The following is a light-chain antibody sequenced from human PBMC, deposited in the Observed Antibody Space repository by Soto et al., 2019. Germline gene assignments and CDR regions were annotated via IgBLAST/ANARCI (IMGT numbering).Light chain of an antibody. CDR2: DAS. J-gene: IGKJ1*01. CDR1: QSIGLA. CDR3: QQRTDRPPWT. V-gene: IGKV3-11*01. Sequence: EIVLTQSPATLSLSPGERATLSCRASQSIGLAIAWYQQKPGQAPRLLIFDASQKATGIPARFRGSGAGTDFTLSISSLEPEDFAFYYCQQRTDRPPWTFGQGTKVESK.